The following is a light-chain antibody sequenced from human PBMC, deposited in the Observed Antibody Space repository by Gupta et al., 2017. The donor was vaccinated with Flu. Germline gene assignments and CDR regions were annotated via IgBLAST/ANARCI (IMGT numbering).Light chain of an antibody. CDR1: NSYIGSNT. Sequence: QSVLAQPPSVSGTTGPGVTIACSGSNSYIGSNTVNWYQQVPGTTPKLLMYGNNQRPSGVPDRFSGSKSGNSASLAISGIQSEDEADYYCAAWDDSLNGHYVFGTGTKVTVL. CDR3: AAWDDSLNGHYV. J-gene: IGLJ1*01. V-gene: IGLV1-44*01. CDR2: GNN.